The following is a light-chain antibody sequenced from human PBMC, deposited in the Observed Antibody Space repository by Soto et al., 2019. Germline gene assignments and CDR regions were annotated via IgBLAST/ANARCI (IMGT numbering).Light chain of an antibody. CDR3: QQYDTFPRT. CDR1: QSLSSNY. J-gene: IGKJ1*01. CDR2: GAS. Sequence: EIVLTQSPGTLSLSPGDRATLSCRASQSLSSNYLAWYQQKRGQAPRLLIYGASNRATDIQDRFSGSGSGTEFALTITRLEPADFAVYFCQQYDTFPRTFGQGTKVEIQ. V-gene: IGKV3-20*01.